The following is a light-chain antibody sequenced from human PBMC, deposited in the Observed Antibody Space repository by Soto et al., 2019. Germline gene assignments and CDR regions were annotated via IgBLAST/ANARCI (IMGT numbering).Light chain of an antibody. CDR2: EVS. CDR1: SSDVGEENY. Sequence: QSVLTQPPSASGSPGQSVTITCSGTSSDVGEENYVSWYQQHPGKVPKLILYEVSKRPSGVPDRFSGSRSGNTASLTVSGLQAEDDADYSCSSFAGSPVVFGGGTKLTVL. J-gene: IGLJ2*01. CDR3: SSFAGSPVV. V-gene: IGLV2-8*01.